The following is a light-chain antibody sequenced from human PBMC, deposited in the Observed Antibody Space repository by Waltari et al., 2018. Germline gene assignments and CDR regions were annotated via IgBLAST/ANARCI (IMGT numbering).Light chain of an antibody. V-gene: IGLV4-69*01. CDR2: VNSDGSH. CDR3: QTGGHGTWV. Sequence: QLVLTQSPSASASLGASVKLTCTLSSGHSSNVIAWHQQQPEKGPRYLMKVNSDGSHSKGDKIPDRFSGPSSGAEHYLTISSRQSGDEADYYCQTGGHGTWVFGGGTKLTVL. CDR1: SGHSSNV. J-gene: IGLJ3*02.